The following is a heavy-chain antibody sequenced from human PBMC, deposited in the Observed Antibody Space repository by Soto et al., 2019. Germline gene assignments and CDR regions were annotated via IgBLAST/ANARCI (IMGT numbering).Heavy chain of an antibody. D-gene: IGHD3-3*01. J-gene: IGHJ6*02. CDR1: GYTFTSYG. Sequence: GASVKVSCKASGYTFTSYGISWVRQAPGQGLEWKGWISAYNGNTNYAQKLQGRVTMTTDTSTSTAYMELRSLRSDDTAVYYCARDGRXIFGVVETPNYYYYGMDVWGQGTTVTVS. CDR2: ISAYNGNT. CDR3: ARDGRXIFGVVETPNYYYYGMDV. V-gene: IGHV1-18*04.